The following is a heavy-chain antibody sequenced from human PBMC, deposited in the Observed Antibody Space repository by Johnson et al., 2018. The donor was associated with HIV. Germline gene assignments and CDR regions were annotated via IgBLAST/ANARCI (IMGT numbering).Heavy chain of an antibody. D-gene: IGHD2-21*01. J-gene: IGHJ3*01. V-gene: IGHV3-9*01. CDR2: ISWNSGSI. Sequence: VQLVESGGGLVQPGRSLRLSCAASGFTFDDYAMHWVRQAPGKGLEWVSGISWNSGSIGYADSVKGRFTISRDNAKNSLYLQMNSLRAEDTAVYYCAKVDCGGDTCAGYDPFDLWGQGTLVTVSS. CDR1: GFTFDDYA. CDR3: AKVDCGGDTCAGYDPFDL.